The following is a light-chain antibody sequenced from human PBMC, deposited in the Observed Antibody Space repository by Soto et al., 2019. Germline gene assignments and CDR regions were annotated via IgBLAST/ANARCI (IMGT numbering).Light chain of an antibody. CDR3: QQYGYSFWT. CDR1: QSVSNSY. Sequence: ETVLTQSPGTLSLSPGERATLSCRASQSVSNSYIAWYQQKRGQAPRLLIYSASSRATGIPDRFSGSGSGTDYTLTISRLEPEDSAVYYCQQYGYSFWTFGQGTKVDIK. J-gene: IGKJ1*01. V-gene: IGKV3-20*01. CDR2: SAS.